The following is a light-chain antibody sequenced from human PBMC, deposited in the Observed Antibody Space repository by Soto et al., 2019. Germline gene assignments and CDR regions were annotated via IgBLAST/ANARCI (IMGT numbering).Light chain of an antibody. CDR2: GAS. V-gene: IGKV3-15*01. CDR1: QTVSIN. J-gene: IGKJ1*01. CDR3: QQCSNWPRT. Sequence: EIVLTQSPGTLSLSPGERATLSCRASQTVSINLAWYQQKPGQGPRLLIYGASTRATGIPARFSGSGSGTEFTLTINSLQPEDFAIYYCQQCSNWPRTFGQGTKVDIK.